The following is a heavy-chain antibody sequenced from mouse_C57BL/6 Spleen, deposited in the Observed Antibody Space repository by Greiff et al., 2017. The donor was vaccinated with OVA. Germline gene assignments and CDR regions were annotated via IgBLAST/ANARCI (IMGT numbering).Heavy chain of an antibody. CDR1: GYTFTSYW. Sequence: QVQLQQPGAELVMPGASVKLSCKASGYTFTSYWMHWVKQRPGQGLEWIGEIDPTDSYTNYNQKFKGKSTLTVDKSSSTAYMQLSSLTSEDSAVYCCASYYCGPFDYWGQGTTLTVSS. J-gene: IGHJ2*01. V-gene: IGHV1-69*01. CDR3: ASYYCGPFDY. CDR2: IDPTDSYT. D-gene: IGHD1-1*01.